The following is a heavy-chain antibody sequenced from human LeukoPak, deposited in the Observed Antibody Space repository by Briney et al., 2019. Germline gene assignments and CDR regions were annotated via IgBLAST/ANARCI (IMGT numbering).Heavy chain of an antibody. CDR1: GGTFSSYA. V-gene: IGHV1-69*05. D-gene: IGHD3-3*01. CDR3: ARGDYDFWSGPSPQYYMDV. CDR2: IIPIFGTA. Sequence: ASVKVSCKASGGTFSSYAISWVRQAPGQGLEWMGGIIPIFGTANYAQKFQGRVTITTDESTSTAYMELSSLRSGDTAVYYCARGDYDFWSGPSPQYYMDVWGKGTTVTVSS. J-gene: IGHJ6*03.